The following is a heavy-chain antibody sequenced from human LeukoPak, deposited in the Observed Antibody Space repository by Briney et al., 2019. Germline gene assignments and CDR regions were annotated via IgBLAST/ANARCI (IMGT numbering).Heavy chain of an antibody. V-gene: IGHV3-74*03. D-gene: IGHD4-23*01. CDR3: YGANAEH. Sequence: GGSLRLSCEASGFTFSAYAMTWVRQAPGKGLVWVSGTNTDGSSTMYADSVKGRFTIARDNAKNTLYLQMNSLRAEDTAVYYCYGANAEHWGQGTLVTVSS. J-gene: IGHJ1*01. CDR1: GFTFSAYA. CDR2: TNTDGSST.